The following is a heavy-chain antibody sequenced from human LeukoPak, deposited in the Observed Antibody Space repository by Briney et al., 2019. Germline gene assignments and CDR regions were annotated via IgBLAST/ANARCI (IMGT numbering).Heavy chain of an antibody. CDR3: AKDEDGAIWFGELYRPFDP. Sequence: PGGSLRLSCAASGFTFSSYGMHWVRQAPGKGLEWVAVISYVGSNKYYADSVKGRFTISRENSKNSLYLQMNSLRAEDAAVYYCAKDEDGAIWFGELYRPFDPWGQGTLVTVSS. D-gene: IGHD3-10*01. V-gene: IGHV3-30*18. J-gene: IGHJ5*02. CDR1: GFTFSSYG. CDR2: ISYVGSNK.